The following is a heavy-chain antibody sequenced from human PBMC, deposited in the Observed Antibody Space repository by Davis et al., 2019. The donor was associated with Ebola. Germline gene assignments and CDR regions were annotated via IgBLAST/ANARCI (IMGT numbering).Heavy chain of an antibody. D-gene: IGHD3-22*01. CDR1: GASISSGYFS. J-gene: IGHJ4*02. CDR2: IYSSGST. V-gene: IGHV4-61*09. CDR3: ARDRHDSGAFGF. Sequence: SETLSLTCNVSGASISSGYFSWSWVRQPAGKGLEWIGHIYSSGSTKYNPSPERRVTISLDTSKNQFSLRLNSVTAADTAIYFCARDRHDSGAFGFWGQGTLVTVSS.